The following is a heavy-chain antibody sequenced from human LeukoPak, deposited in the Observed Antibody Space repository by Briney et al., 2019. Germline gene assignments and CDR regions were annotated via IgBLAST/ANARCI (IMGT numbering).Heavy chain of an antibody. J-gene: IGHJ5*02. D-gene: IGHD4-17*01. CDR3: AKDNGDYVPPIYNWFDP. CDR1: GFTFSSYA. CDR2: ISGSGGST. V-gene: IGHV3-23*01. Sequence: QPGGSLRLSCAASGFTFSSYAMSWVRQAPGKGLEWVSGISGSGGSTYYADSVKGRFTISRDNSKNTLYMQMNSLRVEDTAVYYCAKDNGDYVPPIYNWFDPWGQGTLVTVSS.